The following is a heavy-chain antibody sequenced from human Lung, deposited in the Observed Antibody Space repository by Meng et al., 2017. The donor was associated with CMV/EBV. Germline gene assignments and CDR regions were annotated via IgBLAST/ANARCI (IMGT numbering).Heavy chain of an antibody. D-gene: IGHD3-3*01. CDR3: ARDKAYDFWSGHYYYGMDV. J-gene: IGHJ6*02. CDR1: GFTFSDYY. Sequence: GESLKISCAASGFTFSDYYMSWIRQAPGKGLGWVSYISSSGSTIYYADSVKGRFTISRDNAKNSLYLQMNSLRAEDTAVYYCARDKAYDFWSGHYYYGMDVWGQGTTVTGSS. V-gene: IGHV3-11*01. CDR2: ISSSGSTI.